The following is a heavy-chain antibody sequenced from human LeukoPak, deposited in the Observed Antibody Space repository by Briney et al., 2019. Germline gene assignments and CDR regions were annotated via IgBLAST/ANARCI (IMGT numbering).Heavy chain of an antibody. Sequence: GGSLRLSCAASGFTFSTYAMSWVRQAPGKGLEWVSGISGGGASTHYADSVKGRFTISRDNSKNTLYLQMNSLRAEDTAVYYCAKDSTMVQGYWFDPWGQGTLVTVSS. D-gene: IGHD3-10*01. J-gene: IGHJ5*02. CDR3: AKDSTMVQGYWFDP. CDR1: GFTFSTYA. CDR2: ISGGGAST. V-gene: IGHV3-23*01.